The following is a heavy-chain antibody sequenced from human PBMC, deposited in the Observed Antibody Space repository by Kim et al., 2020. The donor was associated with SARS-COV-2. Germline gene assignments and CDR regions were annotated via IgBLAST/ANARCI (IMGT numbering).Heavy chain of an antibody. J-gene: IGHJ2*01. CDR1: GFTFSSYA. D-gene: IGHD2-2*01. CDR2: ITGSGGSAST. CDR3: ARSSTIGYWYFDL. V-gene: IGHV3-23*01. Sequence: GGSLRLSCAASGFTFSSYAMSWVRQAPGKGLEWVSSITGSGGSASTNYADSVKGWYTISRDNSKNTLYLQMNSLRAEDTAVYYCARSSTIGYWYFDLWGRDTLVTVLS.